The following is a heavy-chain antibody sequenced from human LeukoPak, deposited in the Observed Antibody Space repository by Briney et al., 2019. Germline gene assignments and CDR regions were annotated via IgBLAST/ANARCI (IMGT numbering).Heavy chain of an antibody. D-gene: IGHD6-13*01. V-gene: IGHV3-53*01. J-gene: IGHJ4*02. CDR1: AFTVSSNY. CDR2: IYSGGST. Sequence: GGSLRLSCAAPAFTVSSNYMTWVRQAPGKGLEWDSVIYSGGSTYYADSVKGRFTISRDNFKNTLYLQMNSLRAEDTAVYYCAKWRRGCWSLDYWGQGTLVTVSS. CDR3: AKWRRGCWSLDY.